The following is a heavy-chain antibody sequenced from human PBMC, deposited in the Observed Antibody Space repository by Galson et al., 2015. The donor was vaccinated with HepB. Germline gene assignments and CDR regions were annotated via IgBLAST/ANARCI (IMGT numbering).Heavy chain of an antibody. CDR2: FDPEDGET. V-gene: IGHV1-24*01. Sequence: SVKVSCKVSGYTLTELSMHWVRQAPGKGLEWMGGFDPEDGETIYAQKFQGRVTMTEDTSTDTAYMELSSLRSEDTAVYYCATARRAPSLLYWGNWFDPWGQGTLVTVSS. CDR3: ATARRAPSLLYWGNWFDP. J-gene: IGHJ5*02. D-gene: IGHD2-8*02. CDR1: GYTLTELS.